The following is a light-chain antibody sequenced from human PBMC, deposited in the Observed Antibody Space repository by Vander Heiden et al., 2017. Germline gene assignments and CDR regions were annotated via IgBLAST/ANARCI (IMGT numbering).Light chain of an antibody. V-gene: IGLV3-1*01. J-gene: IGLJ2*01. Sequence: SYDLTQPPSVSVSPGQTASIPCSGDKFRHKSACWYKHKPGQSPVLVIYQDNKRTAGIPERFSGSSSASTATLTISGTEEVDESDYYCQAWNSGTVVFGGGTKLTVL. CDR3: QAWNSGTVV. CDR2: QDN. CDR1: KFRHKS.